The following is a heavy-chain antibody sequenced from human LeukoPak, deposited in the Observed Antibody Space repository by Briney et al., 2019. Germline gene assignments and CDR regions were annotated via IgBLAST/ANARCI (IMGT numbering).Heavy chain of an antibody. CDR2: IIPILGIA. CDR3: ARDYYDSSGDP. CDR1: GGTFSSYA. D-gene: IGHD3-22*01. Sequence: GASVTVSCKASGGTFSSYAISWVRQAPGQGLEWMGRIIPILGIANYAQKFQGRVTITADKSTSTAYMELSSLRSEDTAVYYCARDYYDSSGDPWGQGTLVTVSS. V-gene: IGHV1-69*04. J-gene: IGHJ4*02.